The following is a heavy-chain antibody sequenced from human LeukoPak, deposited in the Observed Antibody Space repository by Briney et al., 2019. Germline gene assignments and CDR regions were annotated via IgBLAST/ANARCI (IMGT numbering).Heavy chain of an antibody. CDR2: TYTSGSI. D-gene: IGHD3-10*01. J-gene: IGHJ4*02. CDR3: VRGGYYYGPSD. Sequence: PSETLSLTCTVSGDSSSSSSYYWSWIRQPAGKGLEWIGRTYTSGSINYNPSLKSRVTLSVDTSKNQFSLQLRSVTAADTAVYYCVRGGYYYGPSDWGQGTLVTVSS. V-gene: IGHV4-61*02. CDR1: GDSSSSSSYY.